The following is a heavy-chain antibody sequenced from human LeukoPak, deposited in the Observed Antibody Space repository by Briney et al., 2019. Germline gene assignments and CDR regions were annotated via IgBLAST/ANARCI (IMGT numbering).Heavy chain of an antibody. Sequence: PGGSLRLSCAASGFTFSSYSMNWVRQAPRKGLEWVSSISSSSSYIYYADSVKGRFTISRDNAKNSLYLQMNSLRAEDTAVYYCAREGFIYVWGAGNYYMDVWGKGTTVTVSS. CDR2: ISSSSSYI. V-gene: IGHV3-21*01. D-gene: IGHD3-16*01. J-gene: IGHJ6*03. CDR3: AREGFIYVWGAGNYYMDV. CDR1: GFTFSSYS.